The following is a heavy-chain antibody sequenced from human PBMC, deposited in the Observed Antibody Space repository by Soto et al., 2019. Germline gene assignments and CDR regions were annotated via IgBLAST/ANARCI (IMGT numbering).Heavy chain of an antibody. D-gene: IGHD3-10*01. CDR2: INHSGST. J-gene: IGHJ6*02. CDR1: GGSFSGYY. CDR3: ARIKRLWSHYYYYGMDV. Sequence: SATLSLPCAVYGGSFSGYYWSWIRQPPGKGLEWIGEINHSGSTNYNPSLKSRVTISVDTSKNQFSLKLSSVTAADTAVYYCARIKRLWSHYYYYGMDVWGQGTTVTVSS. V-gene: IGHV4-34*01.